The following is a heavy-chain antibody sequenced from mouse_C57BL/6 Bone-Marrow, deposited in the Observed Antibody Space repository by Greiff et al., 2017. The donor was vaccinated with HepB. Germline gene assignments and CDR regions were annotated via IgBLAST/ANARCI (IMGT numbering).Heavy chain of an antibody. J-gene: IGHJ4*01. CDR3: ARRGGYYGSSFYAMDY. D-gene: IGHD1-1*01. V-gene: IGHV5-15*04. Sequence: EVKLVESGGGLVQPGGSLKLSCAASGFTFSDYGMAWVRQAPRKGPEWVAFISNLAYSIYYADTVTGRFTISRENAKNTLYLEMSSLRSEDTAMYYCARRGGYYGSSFYAMDYWGQGTSVTVSS. CDR1: GFTFSDYG. CDR2: ISNLAYSI.